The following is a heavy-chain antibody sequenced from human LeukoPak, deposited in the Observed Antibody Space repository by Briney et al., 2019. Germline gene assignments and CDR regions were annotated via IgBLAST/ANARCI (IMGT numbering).Heavy chain of an antibody. CDR3: ARYCSSTSRYNAFDI. CDR1: GGSISSSSYY. J-gene: IGHJ3*02. D-gene: IGHD2-2*02. Sequence: SETLTLTCTVSGGSISSSSYYWGWIRQPPGKGLEWIGSIYYSGSTYYNPSLKSRVTISVDTSKNQFSLKLSSVTAADTAVYYCARYCSSTSRYNAFDIWGQGTMVTVSS. CDR2: IYYSGST. V-gene: IGHV4-39*07.